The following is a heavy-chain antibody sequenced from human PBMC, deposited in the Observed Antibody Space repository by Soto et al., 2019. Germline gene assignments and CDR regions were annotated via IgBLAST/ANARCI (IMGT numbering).Heavy chain of an antibody. V-gene: IGHV3-64*02. CDR2: ISSNGDIT. J-gene: IGHJ4*01. D-gene: IGHD4-17*01. CDR1: GFTFSSYA. Sequence: EVQLVESGEGLVQPGGSLRLSCAASGFTFSSYAMHWVRQAPGKGLEYVSVISSNGDITYYADSVKGRFTISRDNSKNTLYLQMGSLRAEDMAVYYCARGGYGDNYYFDYWGHGTLVTVSS. CDR3: ARGGYGDNYYFDY.